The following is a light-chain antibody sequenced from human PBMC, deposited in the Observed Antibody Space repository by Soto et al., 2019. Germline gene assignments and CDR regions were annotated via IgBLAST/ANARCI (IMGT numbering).Light chain of an antibody. CDR2: DTS. CDR3: QQYDNLFFT. J-gene: IGKJ3*01. CDR1: QDISNY. V-gene: IGKV1-33*01. Sequence: DIQMTQSPSSLSASVGDRVTITCQASQDISNYLNWYQQKPGKAPKLLIYDTSNLETGVPSRFSGSGSETDFTFTISSLQPEDIATYYCQQYDNLFFTFGPWTKVDIK.